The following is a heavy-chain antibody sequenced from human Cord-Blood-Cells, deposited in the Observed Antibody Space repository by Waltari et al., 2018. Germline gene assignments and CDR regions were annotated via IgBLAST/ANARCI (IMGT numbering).Heavy chain of an antibody. D-gene: IGHD3-9*01. Sequence: LEWVSSISSSSSYIYYADSVKGRFTISRDNAKNSLYLQMNSLRAEDTAVYYCASERSLTSYYYWGQGTLVTVSS. V-gene: IGHV3-21*01. J-gene: IGHJ4*02. CDR3: ASERSLTSYYY. CDR2: ISSSSSYI.